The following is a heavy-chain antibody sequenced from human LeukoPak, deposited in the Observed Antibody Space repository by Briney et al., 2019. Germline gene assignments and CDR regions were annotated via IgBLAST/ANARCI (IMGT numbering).Heavy chain of an antibody. V-gene: IGHV4-39*01. CDR2: IYYSGST. CDR1: GGSVSSSSYY. CDR3: ARQAKYFDASDFRNWFDP. Sequence: SETLSLTCTVSGGSVSSSSYYWGWIRQPPMKGLEWIGSIYYSGSTEYNLSLKSRVTISVDTSRNQFSLKLSSVTAADTAVYYCARQAKYFDASDFRNWFDPWGQGTLVIVSS. J-gene: IGHJ5*02. D-gene: IGHD3-22*01.